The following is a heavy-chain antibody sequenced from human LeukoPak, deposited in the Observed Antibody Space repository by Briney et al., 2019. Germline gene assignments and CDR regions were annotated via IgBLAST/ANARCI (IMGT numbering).Heavy chain of an antibody. J-gene: IGHJ4*02. V-gene: IGHV3-23*01. CDR1: GFTFSSYA. Sequence: GGSLRLSCAASGFTFSSYAMSWVRQAPGKGLEWVSAISGSGGSTYYADSVEGRFTISRDNSKNTLYLQMNSLRAEDTAVYYCARSYYYGSGSTPDFDYWGQGTLVTVSS. CDR3: ARSYYYGSGSTPDFDY. CDR2: ISGSGGST. D-gene: IGHD3-10*01.